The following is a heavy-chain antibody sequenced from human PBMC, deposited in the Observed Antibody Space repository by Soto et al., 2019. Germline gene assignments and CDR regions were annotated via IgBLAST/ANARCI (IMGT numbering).Heavy chain of an antibody. Sequence: PGGSLRLSCAASGFTFSSYGMHWVRQAPGKGLEWVAVIWYDGSNKYYADSVKGRFTISRDNSKNTLYLQMNSLRAEDTAVYYCARDGVVRGHYYMDVWGKGTTVTVSS. CDR2: IWYDGSNK. V-gene: IGHV3-33*01. CDR1: GFTFSSYG. CDR3: ARDGVVRGHYYMDV. J-gene: IGHJ6*03. D-gene: IGHD4-17*01.